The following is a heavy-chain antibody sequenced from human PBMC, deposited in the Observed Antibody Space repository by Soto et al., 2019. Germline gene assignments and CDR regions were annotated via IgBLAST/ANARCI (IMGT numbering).Heavy chain of an antibody. CDR3: ARWNVEHDRYGYF. D-gene: IGHD5-18*01. CDR1: GFTFSSYP. J-gene: IGHJ4*02. V-gene: IGHV3-30-3*01. Sequence: GGSLRLSCAASGFTFSSYPMHWVRQAPGKGLEWVALISYDGSNKYYADSVKGRFTISRDNSKNTLYLQMNSLRAEDTAVYYCARWNVEHDRYGYFWGQGTPVTVSS. CDR2: ISYDGSNK.